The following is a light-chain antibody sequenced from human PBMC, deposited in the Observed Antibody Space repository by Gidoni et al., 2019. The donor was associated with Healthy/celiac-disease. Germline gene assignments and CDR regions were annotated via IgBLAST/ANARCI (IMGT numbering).Light chain of an antibody. CDR2: GAS. CDR3: QQYNNWPPT. CDR1: QSVSSN. V-gene: IGKV3-15*01. J-gene: IGKJ4*01. Sequence: EIVMTQSPATLSVSQGERATLSCRASQSVSSNLAWYQQKPGQAPRLLIYGASTRAPGTPARFSGSGSGTEFTLTISSLQSEDFAAYYCQQYNNWPPTFGGGTKVEIK.